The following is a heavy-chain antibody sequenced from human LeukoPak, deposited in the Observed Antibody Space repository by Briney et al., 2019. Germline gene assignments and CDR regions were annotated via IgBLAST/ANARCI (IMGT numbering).Heavy chain of an antibody. D-gene: IGHD2-15*01. J-gene: IGHJ6*02. CDR3: ARNGYCSGGSCYFHYGMDV. V-gene: IGHV1-18*01. Sequence: ASVKVSCKASGYTFTSYGISWVRQAPGQGLEWMGRISAYNGNTNYAQKLQGRVTMTTDTSTGTAYMELRSLRSDDTAVYYCARNGYCSGGSCYFHYGMDVWGQGTTVTVSS. CDR2: ISAYNGNT. CDR1: GYTFTSYG.